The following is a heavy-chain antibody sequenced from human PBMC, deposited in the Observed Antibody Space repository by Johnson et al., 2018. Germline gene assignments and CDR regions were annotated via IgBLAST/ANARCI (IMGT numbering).Heavy chain of an antibody. Sequence: QVQLQESGPGLVKPSETXSLTCSVSGGSTSSFYWSWIRQSPGKGLQWIGYIHHSGSTNYNPSLKSRPSMSVDTSKNQFPLKLNSVTAADTAVYYCARVDYGMDVWGQGTTVTVSS. J-gene: IGHJ6*02. V-gene: IGHV4-59*01. CDR1: GGSTSSFY. CDR2: IHHSGST. CDR3: ARVDYGMDV.